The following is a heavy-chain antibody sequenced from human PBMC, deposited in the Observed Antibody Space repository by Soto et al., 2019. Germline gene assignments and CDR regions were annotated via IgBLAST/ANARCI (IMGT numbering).Heavy chain of an antibody. CDR3: ARLRIATNNYKWFDP. J-gene: IGHJ5*02. CDR2: IYVTGAV. CDR1: GAALNSGNYY. D-gene: IGHD2-21*01. Sequence: PSETLSLTCNVSGAALNSGNYYWSWIRHVPGKGLEWIGHIYVTGAVDYNPSLRDRITISQDTSERQFSLNLRLVTAADTAVYYCARLRIATNNYKWFDPWGQGTLVTVS. V-gene: IGHV4-31*03.